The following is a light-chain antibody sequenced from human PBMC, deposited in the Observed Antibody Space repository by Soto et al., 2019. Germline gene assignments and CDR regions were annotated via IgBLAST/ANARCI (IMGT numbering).Light chain of an antibody. J-gene: IGKJ3*01. Sequence: EIVLTQSPGTLSLSPGERATLSCRASQSVSSSYLAWYQQTPGQAPRLLIYGASSRATGIPDRFSGSGSGTDFTLIISRLEPEDFAVYYCQQYGSLPFTFGPGTKVDIK. V-gene: IGKV3-20*01. CDR1: QSVSSSY. CDR2: GAS. CDR3: QQYGSLPFT.